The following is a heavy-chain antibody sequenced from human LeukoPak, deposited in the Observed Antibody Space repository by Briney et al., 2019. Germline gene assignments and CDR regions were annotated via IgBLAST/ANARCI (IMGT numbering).Heavy chain of an antibody. V-gene: IGHV4-59*01. CDR1: GGSISSYY. CDR3: ARDHPGIVVVPAAQTFCMDV. D-gene: IGHD2-2*01. Sequence: SETLSLTCTVSGGSISSYYWSWIRQPPGKGLEWIGYIYYSGSTNYNPSLKSRVTISVDTSKNQFSLKLSSVTAADTAVYYCARDHPGIVVVPAAQTFCMDVWGKGTTVTISS. J-gene: IGHJ6*03. CDR2: IYYSGST.